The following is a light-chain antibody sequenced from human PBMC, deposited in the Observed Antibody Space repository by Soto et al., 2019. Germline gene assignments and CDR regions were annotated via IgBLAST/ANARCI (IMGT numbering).Light chain of an antibody. CDR1: SNDVGGYKY. CDR3: CSYAGIFVV. CDR2: DVS. V-gene: IGLV2-11*01. Sequence: QSALTQPRSVSGSPGQSVTISCTGTSNDVGGYKYVSWYQQHPGKAPKLMIYDVSKRPSGVPDRFSGSKSGNTASLTISGLQAEDEADYYCCSYAGIFVVFGGGTKLTVL. J-gene: IGLJ2*01.